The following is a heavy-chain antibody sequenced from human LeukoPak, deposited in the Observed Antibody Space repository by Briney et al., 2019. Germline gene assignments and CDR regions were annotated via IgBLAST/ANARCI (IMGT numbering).Heavy chain of an antibody. J-gene: IGHJ4*02. CDR2: ISSSGSAI. D-gene: IGHD6-13*01. CDR3: ARDSSPDGFDY. CDR1: GFTFSIYE. V-gene: IGHV3-48*03. Sequence: GGSLSLSCAASGFTFSIYEMNWGRQAPEKGLEWVSHISSSGSAIYYADSVKGRFTISRDNAKNSLYLQMNSLRAEDTAVYYWARDSSPDGFDYWGQGTLVTVSS.